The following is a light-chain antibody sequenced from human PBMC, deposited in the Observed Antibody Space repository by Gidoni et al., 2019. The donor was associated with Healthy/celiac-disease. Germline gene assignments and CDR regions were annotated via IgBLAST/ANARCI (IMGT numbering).Light chain of an antibody. CDR2: AAS. CDR1: QRISSY. CDR3: QQSYSTPPE. J-gene: IGKJ4*02. Sequence: IQLTQSPSSLSASVGDRVTITCRASQRISSYLNWYQQKPGKAPKLLIYAASSLQSGVPSRFSGSGSGTEFTLTISSLQPEDFATYYCQQSYSTPPEFXGXTKVEIK. V-gene: IGKV1-39*01.